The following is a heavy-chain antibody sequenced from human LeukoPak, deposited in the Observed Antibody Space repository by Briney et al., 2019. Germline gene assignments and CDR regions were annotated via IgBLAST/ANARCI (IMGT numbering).Heavy chain of an antibody. J-gene: IGHJ1*01. V-gene: IGHV4-59*01. CDR1: GGSMSGYF. D-gene: IGHD6-13*01. CDR2: IYYSGST. CDR3: AWSITSSWYGDFQH. Sequence: SETLSLTCTVSGGSMSGYFWSWIRQPPGKGLEWIGYIYYSGSTNYNPSLKSRVTISVDTSKNQFSLKLSSVTAADTAVYYCAWSITSSWYGDFQHWGQGTLVTVSS.